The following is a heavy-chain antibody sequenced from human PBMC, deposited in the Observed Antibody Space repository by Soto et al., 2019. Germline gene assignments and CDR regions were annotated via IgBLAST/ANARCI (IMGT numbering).Heavy chain of an antibody. Sequence: GASVKVSCKASGYTFTSYAMHWVRQAPGQRLEWMGWINAGNGNTKYSQKFQGRVTITRDTSASTAYMELSSLRSEDTAVYYCARGFIAAAGIGYWGQGTLVTVSS. V-gene: IGHV1-3*01. CDR3: ARGFIAAAGIGY. CDR2: INAGNGNT. D-gene: IGHD6-13*01. CDR1: GYTFTSYA. J-gene: IGHJ4*02.